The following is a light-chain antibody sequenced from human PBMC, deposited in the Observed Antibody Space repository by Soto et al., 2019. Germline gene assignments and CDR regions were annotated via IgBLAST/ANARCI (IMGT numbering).Light chain of an antibody. V-gene: IGKV3-11*01. Sequence: EIVLTQSPATLSLSPGEIATLSCRASQIVSSYLAWYQQKPGQAPRLLIYDASHRATGIPARFSGSGSGTDFTLTISSLEPEDFAVYYWQQRSNWHHTFGEGTKLEIK. CDR3: QQRSNWHHT. CDR2: DAS. CDR1: QIVSSY. J-gene: IGKJ2*01.